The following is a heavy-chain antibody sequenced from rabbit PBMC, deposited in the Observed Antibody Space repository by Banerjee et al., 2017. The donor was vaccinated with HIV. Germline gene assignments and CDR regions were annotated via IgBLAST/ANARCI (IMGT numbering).Heavy chain of an antibody. V-gene: IGHV1S40*01. J-gene: IGHJ6*01. CDR1: GFSFSNSYY. CDR2: IYVGSSDSI. D-gene: IGHD6-1*01. Sequence: QSLEESGGDLVKPGASLTLTCTASGFSFSNSYYMCWVRQAPGKGLEWIACIYVGSSDSIYYASWAKGRFTISKTSSTTVTLQMTSLTAADTATYFCARYSYGGGGFAYASDIGLWGPGTLVTVS. CDR3: ARYSYGGGGFAYASDIGL.